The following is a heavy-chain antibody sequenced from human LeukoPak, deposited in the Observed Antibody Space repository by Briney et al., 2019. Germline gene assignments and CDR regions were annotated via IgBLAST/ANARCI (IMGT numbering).Heavy chain of an antibody. CDR3: ARTPLAADTSYFDY. CDR1: GYSISSGYY. D-gene: IGHD6-25*01. J-gene: IGHJ4*02. V-gene: IGHV4-38-2*01. CDR2: IYHSGST. Sequence: SETLSLTCVVSGYSISSGYYWGWIRQPPGKGLEWIGSIYHSGSTYFNPSLKSRVTISVDTSKNQFSLKLSSVTAADTAVYYCARTPLAADTSYFDYWGQGTLVTVSS.